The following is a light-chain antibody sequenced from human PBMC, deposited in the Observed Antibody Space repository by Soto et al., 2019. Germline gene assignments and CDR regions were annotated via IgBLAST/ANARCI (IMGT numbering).Light chain of an antibody. CDR3: LLYNGGVWI. CDR1: TGAVTSAHC. J-gene: IGLJ3*02. V-gene: IGLV7-43*01. Sequence: QAVVTQEPSLTVSPGGTVTLTCASNTGAVTSAHCPNWSQQKPGQAPRALIYSTNNKHSWTPARFSGSLLGGKAALTLSGVQPEDEAEYYCLLYNGGVWIFGGGTKVTVL. CDR2: STN.